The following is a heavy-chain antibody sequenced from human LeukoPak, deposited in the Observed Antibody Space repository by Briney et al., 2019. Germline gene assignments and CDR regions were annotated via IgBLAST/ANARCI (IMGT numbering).Heavy chain of an antibody. J-gene: IGHJ4*02. V-gene: IGHV1-8*01. CDR3: VRGDFGRAAY. CDR1: GYTFTTYD. D-gene: IGHD3-10*01. CDR2: MNPNSGNT. Sequence: ASVKVSCKAFGYTFTTYDINWVRQAPRLGLEWMGWMNPNSGNTGYAQKLQGRVTMTRDTSNSTAYMELSSLRSEDTAVYYRVRGDFGRAAYWGQGTLVTVSS.